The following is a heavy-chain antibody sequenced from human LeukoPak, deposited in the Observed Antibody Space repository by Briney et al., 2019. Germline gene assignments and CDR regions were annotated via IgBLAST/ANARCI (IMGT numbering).Heavy chain of an antibody. Sequence: GGSLRLSCAASGFTFSSYAMSWVRQAPGKGLEWVSAISGSGSTTYYADSVKGRFTISKDNAKNSLYLQMNSLRAEDTALYHCARNNGMDVWGQGTTVIVSS. J-gene: IGHJ6*02. CDR3: ARNNGMDV. CDR2: ISGSGSTT. V-gene: IGHV3-23*01. CDR1: GFTFSSYA.